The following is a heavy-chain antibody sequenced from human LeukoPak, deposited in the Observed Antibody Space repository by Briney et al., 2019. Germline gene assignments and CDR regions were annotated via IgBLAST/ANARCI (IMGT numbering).Heavy chain of an antibody. CDR2: IIPIFGTA. D-gene: IGHD3-3*01. J-gene: IGHJ4*02. Sequence: GASVKVSCKASGYTFTSYYMSWVRQAPGQGLEWMGGIIPIFGTANYAQKFQGRVTITTDESTSTAYMELSSLRSEDTAVYYCARAIMGEGVVLWGQGTLVTVSS. CDR3: ARAIMGEGVVL. CDR1: GYTFTSYY. V-gene: IGHV1-69*05.